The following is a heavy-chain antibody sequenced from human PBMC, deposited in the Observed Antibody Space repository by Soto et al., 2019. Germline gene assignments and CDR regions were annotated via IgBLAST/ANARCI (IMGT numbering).Heavy chain of an antibody. J-gene: IGHJ3*02. CDR2: ISSSSSYI. V-gene: IGHV3-21*01. D-gene: IGHD3-22*01. CDR3: ARDTDYDSSGYYYEPISHAFDI. CDR1: GFTFSSYS. Sequence: EVQLVESGGGLVKPGGSLRLSCAASGFTFSSYSMNWVRQAPGKGLEWVSSISSSSSYIYYADSVKGRFTISRDNAKNSLYLQMNSLRAEDTAVYYCARDTDYDSSGYYYEPISHAFDIWGQGTMVTVSS.